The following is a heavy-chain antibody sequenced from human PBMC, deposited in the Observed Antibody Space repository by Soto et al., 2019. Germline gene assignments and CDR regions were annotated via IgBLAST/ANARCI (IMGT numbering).Heavy chain of an antibody. CDR3: ARGPVRQSYYYYGMDV. CDR2: IYHSGST. V-gene: IGHV4-30-2*01. Sequence: SETLSLTCAVSGGSISSGGYSWSWIRQPPGKGLEWIGYIYHSGSTYYNPSLKSRVTISVDRSKNQFSLKLSSVTAADTAVYYCARGPVRQSYYYYGMDVCGQGPKVTVSS. D-gene: IGHD3-10*02. CDR1: GGSISSGGYS. J-gene: IGHJ6*02.